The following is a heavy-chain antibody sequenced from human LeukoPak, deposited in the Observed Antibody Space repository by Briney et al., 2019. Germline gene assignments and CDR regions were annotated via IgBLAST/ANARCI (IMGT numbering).Heavy chain of an antibody. V-gene: IGHV4-39*01. CDR3: ARQGYQLLPGGVDY. CDR1: GGSISSSSYY. J-gene: IGHJ4*02. CDR2: IYYSGST. D-gene: IGHD2-2*01. Sequence: SETLSLTCIVSGGSISSSSYYWGWIRQPPGKGLEWIGSIYYSGSTYYNPSLKSRVTISVDTSKNQFSLKLSSVTAADTAVYYCARQGYQLLPGGVDYWGQGTLVTVSS.